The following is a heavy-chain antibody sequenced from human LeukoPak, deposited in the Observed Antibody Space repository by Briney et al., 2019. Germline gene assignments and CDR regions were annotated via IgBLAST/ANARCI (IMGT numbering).Heavy chain of an antibody. CDR3: ARDIEAIVVVVAATYNWFDP. J-gene: IGHJ5*02. V-gene: IGHV1-69*04. D-gene: IGHD2-15*01. CDR1: GGTFSSYA. Sequence: SVKVSCKASGGTFSSYAISWVRQAPGQGLEWTGRIIPILGIANYAQKFQGRVTITADKSTSTAYMELSSLRSEDTAVYYCARDIEAIVVVVAATYNWFDPWGQGTLVTVSS. CDR2: IIPILGIA.